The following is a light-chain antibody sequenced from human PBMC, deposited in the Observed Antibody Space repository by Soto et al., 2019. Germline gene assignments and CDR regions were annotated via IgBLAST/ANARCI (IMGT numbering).Light chain of an antibody. V-gene: IGLV1-40*01. CDR1: NSNLGAGYD. J-gene: IGLJ3*02. CDR3: QAYEDSLTALV. Sequence: QSVLTQPPSVSGAPGQRVTISCTGNNSNLGAGYDVHWYQQLPGAAPKLVIFGNRNRPSGVPERFSGSKSGTSASLAITGLQSEDEADYYCQAYEDSLTALVFGGGTKVTVL. CDR2: GNR.